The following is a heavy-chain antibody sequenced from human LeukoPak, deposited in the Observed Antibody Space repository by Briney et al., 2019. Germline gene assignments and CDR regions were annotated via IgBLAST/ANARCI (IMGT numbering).Heavy chain of an antibody. D-gene: IGHD3-10*01. CDR3: ARARRVWFGELPQYYYYYYYMDV. CDR2: IIPIFGTA. Sequence: ASVKVSCKASGYTFTGYYMHWVRQAPGQGLEWMGGIIPIFGTANYAQKFQGRVTITTDESTSTAYMELSSLRSEDTAVYYCARARRVWFGELPQYYYYYYYMDVWGKGTTVTVSS. V-gene: IGHV1-69*05. J-gene: IGHJ6*03. CDR1: GYTFTGYY.